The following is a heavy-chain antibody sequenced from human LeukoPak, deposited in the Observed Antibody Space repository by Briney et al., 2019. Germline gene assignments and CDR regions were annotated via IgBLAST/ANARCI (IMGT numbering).Heavy chain of an antibody. J-gene: IGHJ4*02. CDR2: INTNTGNP. Sequence: ASVKFSCKASGYTFTSYGISCVRQAPGQGLEWMGWINTNTGNPTYAQGFTGRFVFSLDTSVSTAYLQISSLKAEDTAVYYCAREIRYFDWLLPFDYWGQGTLVTVSS. D-gene: IGHD3-9*01. CDR1: GYTFTSYG. V-gene: IGHV7-4-1*02. CDR3: AREIRYFDWLLPFDY.